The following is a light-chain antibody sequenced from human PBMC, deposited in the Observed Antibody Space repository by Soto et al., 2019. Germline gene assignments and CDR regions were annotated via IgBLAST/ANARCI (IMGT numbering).Light chain of an antibody. CDR2: EDT. V-gene: IGLV3-1*01. CDR3: QAWDSTTDVV. Sequence: SYELTQPPSVSLSPGLTASITCSGNKLGNRFICWYQQKPGQSPVLVIDEDTKRPSGIPERFSGSNSGNAATLTISGTQAMDEADYYCQAWDSTTDVVFGGGTKLTVL. J-gene: IGLJ2*01. CDR1: KLGNRF.